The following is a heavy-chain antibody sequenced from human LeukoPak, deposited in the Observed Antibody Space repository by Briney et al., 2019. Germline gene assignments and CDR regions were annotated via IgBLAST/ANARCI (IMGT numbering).Heavy chain of an antibody. CDR2: INSDGSST. V-gene: IGHV3-74*01. D-gene: IGHD3-10*01. Sequence: GGSLRLSCAASGFTFSSYWMHWVRQAPRKGLVWVSRINSDGSSTSYADSVKGRFTISRDNAKNTLYLQMNSLRAEDTAVYYCARELALTYYYGSGSYREDIWGQGTMVTVSS. CDR3: ARELALTYYYGSGSYREDI. J-gene: IGHJ3*02. CDR1: GFTFSSYW.